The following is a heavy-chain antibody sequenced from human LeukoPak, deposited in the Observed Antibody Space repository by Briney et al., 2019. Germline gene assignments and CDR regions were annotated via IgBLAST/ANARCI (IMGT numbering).Heavy chain of an antibody. V-gene: IGHV1-18*01. CDR1: GYTFTSYG. J-gene: IGHJ6*02. CDR3: ARAPKTKYYDFWSGYEYYYYGMDV. CDR2: ISAYNGNT. D-gene: IGHD3-3*01. Sequence: ASVKVSCKASGYTFTSYGISWVRQAPGQGLEWMGWISAYNGNTNYAQKLQGRVTMTTDTSTSTAYMGLRSLRSDDTAVYYCARAPKTKYYDFWSGYEYYYYGMDVWGQGTTVTVSS.